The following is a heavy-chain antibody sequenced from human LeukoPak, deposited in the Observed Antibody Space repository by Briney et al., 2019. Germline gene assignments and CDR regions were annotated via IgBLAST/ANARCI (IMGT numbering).Heavy chain of an antibody. Sequence: GGSLRLSCAAYGFTFSSYWMSWVRQAPGKGLEWVANIKQDGSEKYYVDSVKGRFTISRDNAKNSLYLQMNSLRAEDTAVYYCARDKGSSTYYDFWSGYCWFDPWGQGTLVTFSS. D-gene: IGHD3-3*01. V-gene: IGHV3-7*01. CDR3: ARDKGSSTYYDFWSGYCWFDP. CDR2: IKQDGSEK. CDR1: GFTFSSYW. J-gene: IGHJ5*02.